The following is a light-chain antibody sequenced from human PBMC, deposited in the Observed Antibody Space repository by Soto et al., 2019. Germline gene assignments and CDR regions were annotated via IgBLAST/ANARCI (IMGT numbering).Light chain of an antibody. CDR1: QSISSY. CDR2: AAS. J-gene: IGKJ1*01. V-gene: IGKV1-39*01. Sequence: DIQMTQSPSSLSASVGDRVTITCRASQSISSYLNWYQQKPGKAPKLLIYAASSLQSGVPSRFSGSGSGTDFPLTFSSLQPEDFATYYCQQSYSTPRTFGQGTKVEIK. CDR3: QQSYSTPRT.